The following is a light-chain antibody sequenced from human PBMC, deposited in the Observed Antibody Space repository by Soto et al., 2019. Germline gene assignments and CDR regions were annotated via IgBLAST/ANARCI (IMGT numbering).Light chain of an antibody. J-gene: IGLJ1*01. V-gene: IGLV2-23*02. CDR2: GVN. Sequence: QSVLTQPASVSGSPGQSITISCTGTSSDIGSYDLVSWYQKRPGKAPKLLIYGVNKRPSGVSTRFSGSKSGNTASLTISNLQAEDEADFYCCSYAGSNTFVFGTGTKLTVL. CDR3: CSYAGSNTFV. CDR1: SSDIGSYDL.